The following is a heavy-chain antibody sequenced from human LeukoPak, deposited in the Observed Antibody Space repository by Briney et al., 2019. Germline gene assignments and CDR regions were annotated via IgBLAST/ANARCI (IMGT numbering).Heavy chain of an antibody. CDR1: GYTFTSYG. CDR3: ARATGGGALDY. D-gene: IGHD1-14*01. CDR2: IIPIFGTA. Sequence: ASVKVSCKASGYTFTSYGISWVRQAPGQGLEWMGGIIPIFGTANYAQKFQGRVTITADESTSTAYMELSSLRSEDTAVYYCARATGGGALDYWGQGALVTVSS. V-gene: IGHV1-69*13. J-gene: IGHJ4*02.